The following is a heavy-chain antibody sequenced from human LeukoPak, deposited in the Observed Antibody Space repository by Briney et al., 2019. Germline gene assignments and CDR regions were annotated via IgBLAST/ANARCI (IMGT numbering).Heavy chain of an antibody. Sequence: PGGSLRLSCAASGFTFSSYGMHWVRQAPGKGLEWVAFIRYDGNNEYYADSVKGRFSISRDNSKNTLYLQMNSLRAEDTAVYYCARGEGLLWFGESLPVDYWGQGTLVTVSS. CDR2: IRYDGNNE. J-gene: IGHJ4*02. D-gene: IGHD3-10*01. CDR1: GFTFSSYG. V-gene: IGHV3-30*02. CDR3: ARGEGLLWFGESLPVDY.